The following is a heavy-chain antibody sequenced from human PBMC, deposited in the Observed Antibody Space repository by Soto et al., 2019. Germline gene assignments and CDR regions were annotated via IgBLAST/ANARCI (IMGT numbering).Heavy chain of an antibody. CDR1: GDSISSSNTY. CDR2: VYSGGRT. CDR3: ARHDGTVTLNWFDP. J-gene: IGHJ5*02. D-gene: IGHD4-17*01. Sequence: PSETLSLTCTVSGDSISSSNTYWGWIRQPPGKGLEWIGSVYSGGRTYYSPSLKSRVTISVDTSKNQFSLNLSSVTAADTAVYYCARHDGTVTLNWFDPWGQGTLVTVSS. V-gene: IGHV4-39*01.